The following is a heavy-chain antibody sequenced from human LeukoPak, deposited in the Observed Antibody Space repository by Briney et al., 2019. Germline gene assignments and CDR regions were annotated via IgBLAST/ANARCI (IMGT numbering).Heavy chain of an antibody. CDR2: INHSGST. CDR3: ARGAGDSYSYRRTHYYMDV. D-gene: IGHD5-18*01. CDR1: GGSFSGYY. J-gene: IGHJ6*03. V-gene: IGHV4-34*01. Sequence: SETLSLTCAVYGGSFSGYYWSWIRQPPGKGLEWIGEINHSGSTNYNPSLKSRVTISVDTSKNQFSLKLSSVTAADTAVYYCARGAGDSYSYRRTHYYMDVWGKGTTVTVSS.